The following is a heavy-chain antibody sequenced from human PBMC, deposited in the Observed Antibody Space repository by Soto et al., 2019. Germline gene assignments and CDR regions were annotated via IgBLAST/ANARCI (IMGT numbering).Heavy chain of an antibody. CDR1: GYTFTSYD. D-gene: IGHD3-10*01. CDR3: ARVWTVGGYYYYGMDV. J-gene: IGHJ6*02. CDR2: MNPNSGNT. V-gene: IGHV1-8*01. Sequence: ASVKVSCKASGYTFTSYDINWVRQATGQGLEWMGWMNPNSGNTGYAQKFQGRATMTRNTSISTAYMELSSLRSEDTAVYYCARVWTVGGYYYYGMDVWGQGTTVTVSS.